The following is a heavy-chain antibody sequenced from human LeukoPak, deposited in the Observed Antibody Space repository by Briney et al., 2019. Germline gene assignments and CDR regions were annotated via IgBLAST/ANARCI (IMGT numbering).Heavy chain of an antibody. CDR3: ARVGTTVTTAYYFDY. CDR2: INAGNGNT. CDR1: GYTFTSYA. V-gene: IGHV1-3*01. D-gene: IGHD4-17*01. J-gene: IGHJ4*02. Sequence: ASVKVSCKASGYTFTSYAMHWVRQAPGQRLEWMGWINAGNGNTKYSQKFQGRVTITRDTSASTAYMELSSPRSEDTAVYYCARVGTTVTTAYYFDYWGQGTLVTVSS.